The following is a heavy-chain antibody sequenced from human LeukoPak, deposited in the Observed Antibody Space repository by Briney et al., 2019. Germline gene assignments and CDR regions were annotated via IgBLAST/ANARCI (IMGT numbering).Heavy chain of an antibody. CDR3: AKGGDIVVVPAARAVNAFDI. CDR1: GFTFSSYG. J-gene: IGHJ3*02. Sequence: GSLRLSCAASGFTFSSYGMHWVRQAPGKGLEWVAFIRYDGSNKYYADSVKGRFTISRDNSKNTLYLQMNSLRAEDTAVYYCAKGGDIVVVPAARAVNAFDIWGQGTMVTVSS. D-gene: IGHD2-2*01. CDR2: IRYDGSNK. V-gene: IGHV3-30*02.